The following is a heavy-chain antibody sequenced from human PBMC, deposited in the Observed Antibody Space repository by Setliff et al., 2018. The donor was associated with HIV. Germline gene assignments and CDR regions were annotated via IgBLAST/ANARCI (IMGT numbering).Heavy chain of an antibody. J-gene: IGHJ4*01. CDR1: GYSISSGHY. CDR3: ARGAPYCNHGVCHLFDY. CDR2: IYHSGST. D-gene: IGHD2-8*01. V-gene: IGHV4-38-2*01. Sequence: SETLSLTCAVSGYSISSGHYWGWIRQPPGKGLEWIGSIYHSGSTYYNPSLKSRVAISVDTSKSQFSRRLSSVTAADTAVYYCARGAPYCNHGVCHLFDYWGHGNRVTVSS.